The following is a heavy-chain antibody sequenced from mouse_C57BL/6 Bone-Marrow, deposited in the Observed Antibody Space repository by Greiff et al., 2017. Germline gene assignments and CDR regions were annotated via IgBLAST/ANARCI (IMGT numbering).Heavy chain of an antibody. CDR1: GFTFSDYY. J-gene: IGHJ3*01. V-gene: IGHV5-12*01. Sequence: EVQVVESGGGLVQPGGSLKLSCAASGFTFSDYYMYWVRQTPEKRLEWVAYISNGGGSTYYPDTVKGRFTISRDNAKNTLYLQMSRLKSEDTAMYYCGRNDYDQTWFAYWGQGTLVTVSA. CDR3: GRNDYDQTWFAY. CDR2: ISNGGGST. D-gene: IGHD2-4*01.